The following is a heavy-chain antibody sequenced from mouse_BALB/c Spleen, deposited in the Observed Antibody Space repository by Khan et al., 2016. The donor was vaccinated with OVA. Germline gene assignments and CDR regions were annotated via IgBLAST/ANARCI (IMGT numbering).Heavy chain of an antibody. V-gene: IGHV1-5*01. CDR1: GFTFTSYW. CDR2: IYPGNSDT. CDR3: TRWGYWFAY. J-gene: IGHJ3*01. D-gene: IGHD2-2*01. Sequence: VQLQQSGTVLARPGASVKMSCKASGFTFTSYWMHWVKQRPGQGLEWIGAIYPGNSDTNYNQKFKGKAKLTAVTSTSSAYMELSSLTKEDSAIYYCTRWGYWFAYWGQGTLVTVSA.